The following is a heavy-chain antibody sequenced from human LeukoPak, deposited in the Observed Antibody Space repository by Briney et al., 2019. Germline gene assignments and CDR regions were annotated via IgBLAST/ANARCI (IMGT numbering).Heavy chain of an antibody. Sequence: PGGSLRLSCAASGFTFSRYWMHWVRQAPGKGLMWVSRISPDGSTTLYADSVKGRFTISRDNAKNTLYLQMNSLRVEDTAVYYCTKSDWFDPWGQGTLVTVSS. J-gene: IGHJ5*02. V-gene: IGHV3-74*03. CDR1: GFTFSRYW. CDR2: ISPDGSTT. CDR3: TKSDWFDP. D-gene: IGHD3-3*01.